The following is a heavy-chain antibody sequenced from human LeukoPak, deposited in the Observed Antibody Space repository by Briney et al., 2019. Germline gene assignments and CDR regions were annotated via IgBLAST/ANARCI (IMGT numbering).Heavy chain of an antibody. Sequence: GGSLRLSCAASGFTFSSYGMSWVRQAPGKGLEWVSAISGSGGSTYYADSVKGRFTISRDNSKNTLYLQMNSLRAEDTAVYYCAKGAVGYCSSTSCWYFDLWGRGTLVTVSS. CDR2: ISGSGGST. V-gene: IGHV3-23*01. J-gene: IGHJ2*01. CDR3: AKGAVGYCSSTSCWYFDL. CDR1: GFTFSSYG. D-gene: IGHD2-2*01.